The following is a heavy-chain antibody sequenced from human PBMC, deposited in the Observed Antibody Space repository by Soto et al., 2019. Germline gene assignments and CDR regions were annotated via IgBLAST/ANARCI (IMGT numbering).Heavy chain of an antibody. CDR3: AKYQPTSTSFDP. Sequence: SETLSLTCTFSGFSISSGDYYLSWIRQPPGKGLEWIGHIYYSGSTYYNPSLKSRVTISVDSSKNQFSLKLSSVTAADTAVYYCAKYQPTSTSFDPWGQGTLVTVSS. CDR1: GFSISSGDYY. V-gene: IGHV4-30-4*01. D-gene: IGHD2-2*01. J-gene: IGHJ5*02. CDR2: IYYSGST.